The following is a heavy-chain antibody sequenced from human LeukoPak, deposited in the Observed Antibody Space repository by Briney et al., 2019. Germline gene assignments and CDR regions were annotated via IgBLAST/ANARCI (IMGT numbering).Heavy chain of an antibody. CDR2: ISSNGGST. CDR3: ARDMYYGSGRHSPWFDP. J-gene: IGHJ5*02. D-gene: IGHD3-10*01. CDR1: GFTFSNYA. V-gene: IGHV3-64*01. Sequence: GGSLRPSCAASGFTFSNYAMHWVRQAPGKGLEYVSAISSNGGSTYYANSVEGRFTISRDNSKSTLYLQMGSLRAEDMAVYYCARDMYYGSGRHSPWFDPWGQGTLVTVSS.